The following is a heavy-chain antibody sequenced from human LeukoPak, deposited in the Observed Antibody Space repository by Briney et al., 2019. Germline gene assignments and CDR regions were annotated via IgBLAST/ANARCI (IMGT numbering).Heavy chain of an antibody. CDR2: IYHSGST. J-gene: IGHJ3*02. D-gene: IGHD2-2*02. CDR1: GGSISSGGYS. CDR3: ARAVVVPAAIGDAFDI. Sequence: PSQTLSLTCAVSGGSISSGGYSWSWIRQPPGKGLEWIGYIYHSGSTYYNPSLKSRVTISVDRSKNQFSLKLSSVTAADTAVYYCARAVVVPAAIGDAFDIWGQGTMVTVSS. V-gene: IGHV4-30-2*01.